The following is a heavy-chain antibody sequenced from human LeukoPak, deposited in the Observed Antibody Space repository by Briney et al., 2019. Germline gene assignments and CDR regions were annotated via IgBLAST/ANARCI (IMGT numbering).Heavy chain of an antibody. CDR2: INHSGST. Sequence: SETLSLTCAVYGGSFSGYYWSWIRQPPGKGLEWIGEINHSGSTNYNPSLKSRVTMSVDTSKNQFSLKLSSVTAADTAVYYCARGRDDAFDIWGQGTMVTVSS. CDR3: ARGRDDAFDI. CDR1: GGSFSGYY. V-gene: IGHV4-34*01. J-gene: IGHJ3*02.